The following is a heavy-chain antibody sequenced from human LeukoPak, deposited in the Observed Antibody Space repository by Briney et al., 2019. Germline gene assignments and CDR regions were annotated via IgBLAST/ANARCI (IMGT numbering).Heavy chain of an antibody. J-gene: IGHJ4*02. Sequence: TSETLSLTCTVSGGSISSYYWSWIRQPPGKGLEWIGYIYYSGSTNYNPSLKSRVTISVDTSKNQFSLKLSSVTAADTAVYYCAREKIGDHFDCWGQGTLVTVSS. CDR1: GGSISSYY. D-gene: IGHD2/OR15-2a*01. CDR3: AREKIGDHFDC. CDR2: IYYSGST. V-gene: IGHV4-59*12.